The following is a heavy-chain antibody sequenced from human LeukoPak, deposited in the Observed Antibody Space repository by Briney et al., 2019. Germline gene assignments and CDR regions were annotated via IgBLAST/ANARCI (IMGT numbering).Heavy chain of an antibody. V-gene: IGHV3-53*01. Sequence: GGSLRLSCAASGFTFSSYGMHWVRQAPGKGLEWVSVIYSGGSTYYADSVKGRFTISRDNSKNTLYLQMNSLRAEDTAVYYCARENSLDYGDYYAFDIWGQGTMVTVSS. CDR1: GFTFSSYG. CDR3: ARENSLDYGDYYAFDI. J-gene: IGHJ3*02. CDR2: IYSGGST. D-gene: IGHD4-17*01.